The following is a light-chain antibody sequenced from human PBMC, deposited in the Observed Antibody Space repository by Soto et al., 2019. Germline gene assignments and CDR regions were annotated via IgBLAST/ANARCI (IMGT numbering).Light chain of an antibody. CDR2: DVS. J-gene: IGLJ2*01. V-gene: IGLV2-14*01. CDR3: SSYTSNSTVV. CDR1: SSDVGGYNY. Sequence: QSALTQPASVSGSPGQSITISCTGTSSDVGGYNYVSWYQQHPGKAPKLMIYDVSNRPSWVSHRFSDSNSDNTASLTISGLQAEDEADYYCSSYTSNSTVVFGGGTKLTVL.